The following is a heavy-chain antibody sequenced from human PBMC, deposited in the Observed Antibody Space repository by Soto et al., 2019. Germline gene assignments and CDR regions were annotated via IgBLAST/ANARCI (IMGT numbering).Heavy chain of an antibody. CDR3: ARWSLLDY. J-gene: IGHJ4*02. V-gene: IGHV3-23*01. CDR1: GFSFSSDA. Sequence: PGGSLRLSCTASGFSFSSDALSWFRQAPGKGLEWVSTISGSDGKTYYADSVKGRFSISRDTSKTTLYLEMTSLRVEDTAVYYCARWSLLDYWGQATRVTVSS. CDR2: ISGSDGKT. D-gene: IGHD1-26*01.